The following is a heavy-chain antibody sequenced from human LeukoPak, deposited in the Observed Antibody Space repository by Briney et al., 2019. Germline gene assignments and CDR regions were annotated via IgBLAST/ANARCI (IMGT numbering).Heavy chain of an antibody. CDR2: INHSERT. V-gene: IGHV4-34*01. J-gene: IGHJ4*02. CDR3: ARGPERVRGVISRPFDY. CDR1: GGSFSCYY. Sequence: SETLSLTCAVYGGSFSCYYWSWIRQPPGKGLECIGEINHSERTNYNPSLKSRVTISVETSKNQFSLKLSSVTAADTAVYYCARGPERVRGVISRPFDYWGQGTLVTVSS. D-gene: IGHD3-10*01.